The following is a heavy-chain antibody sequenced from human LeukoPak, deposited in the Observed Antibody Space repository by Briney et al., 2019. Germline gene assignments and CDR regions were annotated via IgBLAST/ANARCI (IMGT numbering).Heavy chain of an antibody. J-gene: IGHJ6*03. CDR1: GYTFTSYD. Sequence: ASVKVSCKASGYTFTSYDINWARQATGQGLEWMGRMNPNSGNTGYAQKFQGRVTITRNTSISTAYMELSSLRSEDTAVYYCARGGGNSVYYYYYMDVWGKGTTVTVSS. CDR2: MNPNSGNT. V-gene: IGHV1-8*03. D-gene: IGHD4-23*01. CDR3: ARGGGNSVYYYYYMDV.